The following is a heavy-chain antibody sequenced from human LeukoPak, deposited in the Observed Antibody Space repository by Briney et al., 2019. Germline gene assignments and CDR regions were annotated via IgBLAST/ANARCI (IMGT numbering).Heavy chain of an antibody. V-gene: IGHV3-33*08. J-gene: IGHJ4*02. CDR2: IWYDGSNK. CDR3: ARDAVYSSSWQYY. D-gene: IGHD6-13*01. CDR1: GFTFSNYG. Sequence: PGRSLRLSCGASGFTFSNYGMHWVRQAPGKGLEWVAVIWYDGSNKYYADSVKGRFTISRDNSKNTLYLQMNSLRAEDTAVYYCARDAVYSSSWQYYWGQGTLVTVSS.